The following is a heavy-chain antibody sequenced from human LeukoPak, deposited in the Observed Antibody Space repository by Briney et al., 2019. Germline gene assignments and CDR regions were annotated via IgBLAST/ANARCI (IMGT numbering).Heavy chain of an antibody. CDR2: INPNSGAT. Sequence: ASVKLSCKASGYTFSVYYMHWVRQPPGQGLEWMAWINPNSGATNYAQKFQGRVTVTRDTTISTAYMELSRLRSDDTGVYYCARADMIVGGVFRYDYWGQGTLVTVSS. J-gene: IGHJ4*02. V-gene: IGHV1-2*02. D-gene: IGHD3-22*01. CDR3: ARADMIVGGVFRYDY. CDR1: GYTFSVYY.